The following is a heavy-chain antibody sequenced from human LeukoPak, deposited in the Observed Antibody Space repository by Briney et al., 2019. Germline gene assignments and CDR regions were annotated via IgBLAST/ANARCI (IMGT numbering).Heavy chain of an antibody. Sequence: GGSLRLSCAASGFAFSSYAMSWVRQAPGKGLEWVSAISGSGGSTYYADSVKGRFTISRDNSKNTLYLQMNSLRAEDTAVYYCAKARITMVRGVIYRFDPWGQGTLVTVSS. D-gene: IGHD3-10*01. J-gene: IGHJ5*02. CDR1: GFAFSSYA. CDR2: ISGSGGST. CDR3: AKARITMVRGVIYRFDP. V-gene: IGHV3-23*01.